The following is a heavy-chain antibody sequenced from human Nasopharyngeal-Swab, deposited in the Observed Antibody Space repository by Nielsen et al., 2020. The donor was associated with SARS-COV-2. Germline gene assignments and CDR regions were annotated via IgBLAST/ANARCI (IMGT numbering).Heavy chain of an antibody. D-gene: IGHD6-13*01. CDR1: GGTFSSYA. Sequence: SVKASCKASGGTFSSYAISWVRQAPGQGLEWMGGIIPIFGTANYAQKFQGRVTITADESTSTAYMELSSLRSEDTAVYYCARGIAAAGTLSGYYYGMDVWGQGTTVTVSS. V-gene: IGHV1-69*13. CDR2: IIPIFGTA. J-gene: IGHJ6*02. CDR3: ARGIAAAGTLSGYYYGMDV.